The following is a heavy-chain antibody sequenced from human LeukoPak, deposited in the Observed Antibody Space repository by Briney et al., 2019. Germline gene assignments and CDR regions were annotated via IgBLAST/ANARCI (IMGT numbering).Heavy chain of an antibody. V-gene: IGHV3-23*01. Sequence: GGSLRLSCAASGFTFSTYTMTWVRQAPGKGLEWVSTISDSGGSTYYADSVKGRFTISRDNSKNTLYLQMNSLRAEDTAVYYCAREHPDIVVVPAAIPDYWGQGTLVTVSS. CDR3: AREHPDIVVVPAAIPDY. CDR2: ISDSGGST. D-gene: IGHD2-2*01. J-gene: IGHJ4*02. CDR1: GFTFSTYT.